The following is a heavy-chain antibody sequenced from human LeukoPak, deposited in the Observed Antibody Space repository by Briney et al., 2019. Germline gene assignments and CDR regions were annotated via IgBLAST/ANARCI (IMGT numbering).Heavy chain of an antibody. D-gene: IGHD3-10*01. CDR3: ARVYSLWFGELYYAFDI. J-gene: IGHJ3*02. CDR1: GVSISSSNSY. CDR2: IYYSGNT. V-gene: IGHV4-39*07. Sequence: PSETLSLTCTVSGVSISSSNSYWGWIRQPPGKGLEWIGSIYYSGNTYYNASLKSQVSISIDTSKNQFSLRLTSVTAADTAVYYCARVYSLWFGELYYAFDIWGQGTMVTVSS.